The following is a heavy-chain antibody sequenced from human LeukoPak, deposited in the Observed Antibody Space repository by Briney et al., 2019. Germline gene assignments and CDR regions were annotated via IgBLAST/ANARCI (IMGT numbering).Heavy chain of an antibody. D-gene: IGHD3-22*01. CDR3: ARSKPATYYYDSSGYYLVVPGAFDI. CDR1: GYTFTGYY. V-gene: IGHV1-8*03. J-gene: IGHJ3*02. Sequence: GASVKVSCKASGYTFTGYYMHWVRQAPGQGLEWMGWINPNSGNTGYAQKFQGRVTITRNTSISTAYMELSSLRSEDTAVYYCARSKPATYYYDSSGYYLVVPGAFDIWGQGTMVTVSS. CDR2: INPNSGNT.